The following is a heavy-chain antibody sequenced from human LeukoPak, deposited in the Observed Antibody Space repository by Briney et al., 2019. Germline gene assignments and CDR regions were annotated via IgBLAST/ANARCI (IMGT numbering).Heavy chain of an antibody. V-gene: IGHV1-69*05. CDR1: GGTFSSYA. CDR3: ARVIGKSRWAFDI. Sequence: ASVKVSCKASGGTFSSYAISWVRQAPGQGLEWVGGIIPIFGTANYAQKFQGRVTITTDESTSTAYMELSSLRSEDTAVYYCARVIGKSRWAFDIWGQGTMVTVSS. D-gene: IGHD4-23*01. J-gene: IGHJ3*02. CDR2: IIPIFGTA.